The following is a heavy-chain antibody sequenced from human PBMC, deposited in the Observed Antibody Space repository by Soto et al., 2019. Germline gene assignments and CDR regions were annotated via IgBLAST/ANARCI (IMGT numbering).Heavy chain of an antibody. Sequence: PSETLSLTSTVSCGSISSVDYYWSWIRQPPGKCLEWMGYIYYIGIXXYIPSLKXXVTISVDTSNXQFSLXLPSVTAADTAVYYCAGGGEPDYWGQGTLVX. CDR2: IYYIGIX. J-gene: IGHJ4*02. D-gene: IGHD3-10*01. CDR3: AGGGEPDY. V-gene: IGHV4-30-4*01. CDR1: CGSISSVDYY.